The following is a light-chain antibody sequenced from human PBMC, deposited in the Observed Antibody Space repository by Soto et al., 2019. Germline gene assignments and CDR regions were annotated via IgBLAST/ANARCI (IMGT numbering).Light chain of an antibody. CDR2: SNN. Sequence: QPVLTQPPSASGTPGQRVTISCSGSSSNIGSNTVNWYQQFSGTAPKLLIYSNNQRPSGVPDRFSGSKSGTSASLAISGLQSVDEADYYCAAWDDSLNGVVFGGGTKVTVL. J-gene: IGLJ2*01. V-gene: IGLV1-44*01. CDR3: AAWDDSLNGVV. CDR1: SSNIGSNT.